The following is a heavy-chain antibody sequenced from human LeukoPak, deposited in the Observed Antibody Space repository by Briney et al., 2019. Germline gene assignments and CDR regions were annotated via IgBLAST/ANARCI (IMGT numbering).Heavy chain of an antibody. V-gene: IGHV3-33*06. CDR1: GFTFSSYG. Sequence: PGGSLRLSCAASGFTFSSYGMHWVRQAPGKGLEWVAVIWYDGSNKYYADSVKGRFTISRDNSKNSLYLQMNSLRAEDTAVYYCAKGGYSSSWSYYFDYWGQGTLVTVSS. D-gene: IGHD6-13*01. CDR3: AKGGYSSSWSYYFDY. CDR2: IWYDGSNK. J-gene: IGHJ4*02.